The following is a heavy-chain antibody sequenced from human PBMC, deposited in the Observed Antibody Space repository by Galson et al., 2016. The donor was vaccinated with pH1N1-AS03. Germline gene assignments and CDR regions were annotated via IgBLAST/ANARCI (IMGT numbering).Heavy chain of an antibody. CDR3: ARARGGEDAWSQDV. CDR1: GFSLSDYY. CDR2: ISFTSDYR. V-gene: IGHV3-11*03. Sequence: CAASGFSLSDYYMTWIRQAPGKGLEWVAYISFTSDYRHYADSVKGRFTISRDNAKDYLYLQMDSLRVEDTAVYYCARARGGEDAWSQDVWGQGTTVTVSS. J-gene: IGHJ6*02. D-gene: IGHD2-21*01.